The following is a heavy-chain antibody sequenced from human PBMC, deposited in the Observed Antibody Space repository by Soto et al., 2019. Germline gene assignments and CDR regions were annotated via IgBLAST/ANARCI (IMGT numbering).Heavy chain of an antibody. CDR1: GGSISSGGYS. CDR3: ARRDELGFDY. Sequence: SETLSLTCAVSGGSISSGGYSWAWIRQPPGKGLKWIGSINYSGSTYCNPSLKSQVTISVDTSKNQFSLKLSYVTAADTAVYYCARRDELGFDYWGQGTLVTVSS. CDR2: INYSGST. D-gene: IGHD7-27*01. J-gene: IGHJ4*02. V-gene: IGHV4-39*01.